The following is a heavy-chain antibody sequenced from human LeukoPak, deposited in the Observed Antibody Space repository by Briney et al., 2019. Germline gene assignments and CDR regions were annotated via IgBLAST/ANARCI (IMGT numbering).Heavy chain of an antibody. CDR2: IYYSGST. CDR1: GGSFNSYY. CDR3: ARELAAAGSFDY. J-gene: IGHJ4*02. V-gene: IGHV4-59*01. Sequence: SETLSLTCAVYGGSFNSYYWNWIRQPPGKGLEWIGYIYYSGSTNYSPSLKSRVTISVDTSKNQFSLKLSSVTAADTAVYYCARELAAAGSFDYWGQGTLVTVSS. D-gene: IGHD6-13*01.